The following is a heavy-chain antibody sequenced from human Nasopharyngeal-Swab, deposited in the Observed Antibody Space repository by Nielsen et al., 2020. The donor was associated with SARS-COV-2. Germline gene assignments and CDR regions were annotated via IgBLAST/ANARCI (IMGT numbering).Heavy chain of an antibody. Sequence: WIRQPPGKGLEWVAVISYDGSNKYYADSVKGRFTISRDNSKNTLYLQMNSPRAEDTAVYYCAKSVWFDPWGQGTLVTVSS. CDR3: AKSVWFDP. CDR2: ISYDGSNK. J-gene: IGHJ5*02. V-gene: IGHV3-30-3*02.